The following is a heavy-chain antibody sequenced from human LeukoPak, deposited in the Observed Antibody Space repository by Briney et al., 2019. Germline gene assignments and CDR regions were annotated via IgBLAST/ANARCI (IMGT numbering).Heavy chain of an antibody. D-gene: IGHD5-18*01. CDR1: GLTFSNYA. CDR3: AKRLGYDYGCYDY. J-gene: IGHJ4*02. V-gene: IGHV3-23*01. CDR2: ISDSGGRT. Sequence: GGSLRLSCTLSGLTFSNYAMSWVRQAPGRGLEWVSVISDSGGRTNYADSVKGRFTISRDNSRNTLFLQLSSLRDDDTAIYYCAKRLGYDYGCYDYWGQGALVTVTS.